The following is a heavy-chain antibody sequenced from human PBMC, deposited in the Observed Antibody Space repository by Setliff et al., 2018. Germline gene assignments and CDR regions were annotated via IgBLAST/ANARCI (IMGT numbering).Heavy chain of an antibody. Sequence: ASVKVSCKASGHIFNSYGISWVRQAPGKGLEWMGWISSYNDVTNYAQSFQGRVTMTTDTSKSAAYMDLRGLSSDDTAVYYCAISTLSICSGGSCPNAFDVWGQGTMVTVSS. J-gene: IGHJ3*01. CDR1: GHIFNSYG. CDR3: AISTLSICSGGSCPNAFDV. CDR2: ISSYNDVT. V-gene: IGHV1-18*01. D-gene: IGHD2-15*01.